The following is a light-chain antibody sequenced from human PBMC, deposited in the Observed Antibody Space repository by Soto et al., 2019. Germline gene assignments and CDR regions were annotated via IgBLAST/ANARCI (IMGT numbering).Light chain of an antibody. CDR3: GSYASATLI. J-gene: IGLJ2*01. V-gene: IGLV2-14*03. CDR1: SSDIGAYDY. Sequence: QSALTQPASVSGSPGQSITISCTGTSSDIGAYDYVSWFQQYSGKAPTLIIYEVRFRPSGVSSRFSGSKSGNTVSLTISGLQTEDEADYYCGSYASATLIFGGGTQLTVL. CDR2: EVR.